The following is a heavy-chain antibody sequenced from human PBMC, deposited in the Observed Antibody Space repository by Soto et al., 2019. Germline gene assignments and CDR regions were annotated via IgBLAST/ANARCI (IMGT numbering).Heavy chain of an antibody. CDR3: ARRFKLRSYDH. J-gene: IGHJ1*01. D-gene: IGHD3-3*01. V-gene: IGHV4-59*01. CDR1: GVSLTGYH. CDR2: VYYSGSV. Sequence: SETLSLTCNVSGVSLTGYHWNWIRQPPGKTLEWIGFVYYSGSVSYNPSLKGRASISVDRSKNQFSLRLTSVTAADTAAYYCARRFKLRSYDHWGRGTLVTV.